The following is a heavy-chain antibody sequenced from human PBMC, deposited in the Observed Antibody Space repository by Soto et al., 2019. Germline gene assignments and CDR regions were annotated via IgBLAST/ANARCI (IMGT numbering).Heavy chain of an antibody. J-gene: IGHJ5*02. V-gene: IGHV4-39*01. CDR3: ARNIGQWLVTKNWFDP. CDR1: GGSFRSSSYY. D-gene: IGHD6-19*01. Sequence: ETPGSAFAVSGGSFRSSSYYGGWIRQPPGKEMEWIGIIYYSGSTYYNPSLNSRVTISVDTSKNQVSLTLSSVTAADTAVYYCARNIGQWLVTKNWFDPWGQGTLVTVYS. CDR2: IYYSGST.